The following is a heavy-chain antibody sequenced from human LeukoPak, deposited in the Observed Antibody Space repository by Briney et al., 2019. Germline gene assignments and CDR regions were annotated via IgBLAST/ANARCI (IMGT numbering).Heavy chain of an antibody. CDR2: ITGSGGST. J-gene: IGHJ4*02. CDR1: GFTFSSYA. Sequence: GGSLRLSCAASGFTFSSYAMSWVRQAPGKGLEWVSAITGSGGSTYYADSVKGRFTISRDNSKNTLYLQMNSLRAGDTAVYYCATSGLSRFGFWGQGTLVTVSS. CDR3: ATSGLSRFGF. V-gene: IGHV3-23*01. D-gene: IGHD2/OR15-2a*01.